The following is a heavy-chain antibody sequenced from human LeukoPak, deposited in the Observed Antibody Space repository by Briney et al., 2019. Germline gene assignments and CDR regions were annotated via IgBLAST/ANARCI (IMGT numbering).Heavy chain of an antibody. CDR1: GFTFSSYD. CDR2: IWFDGSNK. CDR3: ARDTESSAPLFDY. Sequence: GGSLRLSCGASGFTFSSYDMHWVRQAPGKGLEWVAVIWFDGSNKFYTDSVKGRFTISRDNSKNTLYLQMNSLRAEDTAVYYCARDTESSAPLFDYWGQGTLVTVSS. J-gene: IGHJ4*02. V-gene: IGHV3-33*01. D-gene: IGHD3-22*01.